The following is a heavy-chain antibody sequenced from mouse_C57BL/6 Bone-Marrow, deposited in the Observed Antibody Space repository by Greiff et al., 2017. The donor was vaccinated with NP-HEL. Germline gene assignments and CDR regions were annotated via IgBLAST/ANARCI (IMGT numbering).Heavy chain of an antibody. Sequence: EVKVVESGEGLVKPGGSLKLSCAASGFTFSSYAMSWVRQTPEKRLEWVAYISSGGDYIYYADTVKGRFTISRDNARNTLYLQMSSLKSEDTAMYYCTRFTVVALYWYFDVWGTGTTVTVSS. CDR1: GFTFSSYA. CDR3: TRFTVVALYWYFDV. CDR2: ISSGGDYI. J-gene: IGHJ1*03. D-gene: IGHD1-1*01. V-gene: IGHV5-9-1*02.